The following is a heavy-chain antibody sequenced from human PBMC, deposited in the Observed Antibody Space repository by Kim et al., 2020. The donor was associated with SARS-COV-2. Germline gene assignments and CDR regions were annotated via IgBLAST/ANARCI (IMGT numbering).Heavy chain of an antibody. CDR3: ARSDTAYGQPLYYYYGMDV. CDR1: GGTFSSYA. CDR2: IIPIFGTA. D-gene: IGHD5-18*01. J-gene: IGHJ6*02. V-gene: IGHV1-69*13. Sequence: SVKVSCKASGGTFSSYAISWVRQVPGQGLEWMGGIIPIFGTANYAQKFQGRVTITADESTSTAYMELSSLRSEDTALYYCARSDTAYGQPLYYYYGMDVWGQGTTVTVSS.